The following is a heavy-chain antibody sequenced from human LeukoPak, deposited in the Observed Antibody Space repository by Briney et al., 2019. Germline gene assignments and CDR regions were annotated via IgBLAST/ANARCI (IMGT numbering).Heavy chain of an antibody. D-gene: IGHD1-26*01. CDR2: INSDGSST. Sequence: GGSLRLSCAASGFTFSTYWIHWVRQAPGKGLVWVSRINSDGSSTSYADSVKGRFTISRDNAKNTLYLQMNSLRAEDTAVYYCACRALSGTYYVYYFDYWGQGTLVTVSS. V-gene: IGHV3-74*01. J-gene: IGHJ4*02. CDR3: ACRALSGTYYVYYFDY. CDR1: GFTFSTYW.